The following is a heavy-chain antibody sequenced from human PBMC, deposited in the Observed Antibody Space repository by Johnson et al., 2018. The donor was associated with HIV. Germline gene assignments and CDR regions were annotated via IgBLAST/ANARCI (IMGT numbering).Heavy chain of an antibody. V-gene: IGHV3-13*01. Sequence: VQLVESGGGLVQPGRSLRLSCAASGFTFDDYAMHWVRQAPGKGLEWVSAIGTAGDTSYTGPVKGGFTISRENAKNSLYLQMNSLRAGDMAVYYCARRRYSTSWQEAFDIWGRGTMVTVSS. CDR2: IGTAGDT. J-gene: IGHJ3*02. D-gene: IGHD6-13*01. CDR3: ARRRYSTSWQEAFDI. CDR1: GFTFDDYA.